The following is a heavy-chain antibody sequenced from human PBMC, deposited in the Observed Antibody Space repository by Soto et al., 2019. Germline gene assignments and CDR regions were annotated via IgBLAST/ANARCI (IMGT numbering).Heavy chain of an antibody. CDR3: ATGRWGYVETFLDY. CDR2: FDPEDGET. J-gene: IGHJ4*02. V-gene: IGHV1-24*01. D-gene: IGHD5-12*01. Sequence: GASVKVSCKVSGYSLTELAMHWVRQTPGKGLEWMGGFDPEDGETIYAQKFQGRVTMTEDTSTDTAYMELSSLRSEDTDVYYCATGRWGYVETFLDYWVKGTLVTVSS. CDR1: GYSLTELA.